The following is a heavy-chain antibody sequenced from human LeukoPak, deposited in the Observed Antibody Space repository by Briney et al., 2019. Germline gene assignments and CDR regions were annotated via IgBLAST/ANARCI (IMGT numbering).Heavy chain of an antibody. CDR3: TTTYYYDSSGYTLDY. V-gene: IGHV3-73*01. CDR2: IRSKENTYAT. J-gene: IGHJ4*02. Sequence: PGGSLKLSCAASGFTFSGSAMHWVRQASGKGLEWVGRIRSKENTYATSYAASVRGRFTISRDDSKKAAYLQMNSLKTEDTAVYYCTTTYYYDSSGYTLDYWGQRTLVTVSS. D-gene: IGHD3-22*01. CDR1: GFTFSGSA.